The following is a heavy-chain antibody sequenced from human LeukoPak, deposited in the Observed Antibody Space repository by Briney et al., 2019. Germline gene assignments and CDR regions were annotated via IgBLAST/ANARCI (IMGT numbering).Heavy chain of an antibody. Sequence: GGSLRLSCEASGSTFSSYAMWWVRQAPGQGLEWVSVIIDSGDITYYANSVKGRFTISRDNSKNTLYLQMNSLRAEDTAVYYCAKLGGQEVYNYYVGVWGKGTMVAVSS. CDR2: IIDSGDIT. CDR1: GSTFSSYA. CDR3: AKLGGQEVYNYYVGV. J-gene: IGHJ6*03. D-gene: IGHD3-16*01. V-gene: IGHV3-23*01.